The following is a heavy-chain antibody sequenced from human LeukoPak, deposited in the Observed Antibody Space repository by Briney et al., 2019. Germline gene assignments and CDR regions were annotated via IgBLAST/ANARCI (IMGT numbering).Heavy chain of an antibody. Sequence: SVKVSCKASGGTFSSYAISWVRQAPGQGLEWMGGIIPIFGTANYAQKFQGRVTITADESTSTAYMELSSLRSEDTAVYYCARGRVRTWDAFDIWGQGTMVTVSS. J-gene: IGHJ3*02. CDR2: IIPIFGTA. CDR3: ARGRVRTWDAFDI. D-gene: IGHD3-10*01. V-gene: IGHV1-69*13. CDR1: GGTFSSYA.